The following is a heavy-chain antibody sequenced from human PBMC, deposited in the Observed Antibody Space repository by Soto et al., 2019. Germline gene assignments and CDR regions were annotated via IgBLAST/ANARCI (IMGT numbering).Heavy chain of an antibody. CDR3: ARHSLALRKNNWFDP. CDR2: IFYLGSS. J-gene: IGHJ5*02. D-gene: IGHD3-3*02. Sequence: SETLSLTCTVSGDSIISSDFYWGWVRQPPGKGLEWIGSIFYLGSSYYNPSLKSRVTMSVDTSKNQFSLRLRSVTAADTALYFCARHSLALRKNNWFDPWGQGIMVTV. V-gene: IGHV4-39*01. CDR1: GDSIISSDFY.